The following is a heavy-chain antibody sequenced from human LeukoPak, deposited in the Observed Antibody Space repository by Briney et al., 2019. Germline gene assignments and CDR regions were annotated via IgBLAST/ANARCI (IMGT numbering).Heavy chain of an antibody. CDR1: GFTFSSYS. Sequence: PGGSLRLSCAASGFTFSSYSMNWVRQAPGEGLEWVSSISSSSSYIYYADSVKGRFTISRDNAKNSLYLQMNSLRAEDTAVYYCARVIGVGYFDYWGQGTLVTVSS. CDR3: ARVIGVGYFDY. V-gene: IGHV3-21*01. J-gene: IGHJ4*02. CDR2: ISSSSSYI. D-gene: IGHD1-26*01.